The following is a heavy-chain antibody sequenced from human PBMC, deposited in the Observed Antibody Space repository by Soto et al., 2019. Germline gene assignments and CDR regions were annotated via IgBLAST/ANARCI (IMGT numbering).Heavy chain of an antibody. V-gene: IGHV3-30*03. CDR1: GFTFSSYG. CDR3: RCEIAPDYFDV. CDR2: ISYDGSNK. J-gene: IGHJ2*01. D-gene: IGHD2-15*01. Sequence: QVQLVESGGGVVQPGRSLRLSCAASGFTFSSYGRHWVRQAPGKGLEWVAVISYDGSNKYYADSVKGRFTISRDNSKNSLYLQMNILRAEDTAVYYCRCEIAPDYFDVWGRGTLVTVSS.